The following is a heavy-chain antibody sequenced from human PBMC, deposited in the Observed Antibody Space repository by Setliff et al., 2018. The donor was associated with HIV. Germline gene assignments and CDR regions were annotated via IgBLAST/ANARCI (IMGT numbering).Heavy chain of an antibody. D-gene: IGHD5-12*01. Sequence: PSETLSLTCTVSGGSISSGTYYWSWIRQHPGKGLEWIGYIYYSGSTYYNPSLKSRVTISVDTSKNQFSLKLSSVTAADTAVYYCARHFGWLPREIDYWGQGTLVTVSS. CDR1: GGSISSGTYY. CDR2: IYYSGST. CDR3: ARHFGWLPREIDY. J-gene: IGHJ4*02. V-gene: IGHV4-39*01.